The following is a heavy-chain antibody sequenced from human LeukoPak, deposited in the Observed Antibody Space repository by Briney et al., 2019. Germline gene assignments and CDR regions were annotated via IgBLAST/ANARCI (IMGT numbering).Heavy chain of an antibody. CDR2: IYYSGST. Sequence: SETLSLTCTVSGGSISSSSYYWGWIRQPPGKGLEWIGSIYYSGSTYYNPSLKSRVTISVDTSKNQFSLKLSSVTAADTAAYYCARLGGPLDYWGQGTLVTVSS. CDR1: GGSISSSSYY. CDR3: ARLGGPLDY. V-gene: IGHV4-39*01. J-gene: IGHJ4*02.